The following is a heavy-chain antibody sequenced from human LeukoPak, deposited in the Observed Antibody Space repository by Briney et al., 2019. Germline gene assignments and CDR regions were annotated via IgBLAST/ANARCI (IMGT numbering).Heavy chain of an antibody. CDR3: AGAYLGYSSGWDFDY. Sequence: VSVKVSCKASGYTFTSYGISWVRQAPGQGLEWMGWISAYNGNTNYAQKLQGRVTMTTDTSTSTAYMELRSLRSDDTAVYYCAGAYLGYSSGWDFDYWGQGTLVTVSS. V-gene: IGHV1-18*01. CDR1: GYTFTSYG. D-gene: IGHD6-19*01. CDR2: ISAYNGNT. J-gene: IGHJ4*02.